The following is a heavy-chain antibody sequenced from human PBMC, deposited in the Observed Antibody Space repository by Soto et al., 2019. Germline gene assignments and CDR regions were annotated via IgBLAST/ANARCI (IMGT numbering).Heavy chain of an antibody. Sequence: QVQLQESGPGLVKPSQTLSLTCTVSGGSISSGDYYWSWIRQPPGKGLEWIGYIYYSGSTYYNPSLKSRVTISVDTSKNQFSLKLSSVTAADTAVYYCARDTPDYDFWSDTTVGGRGWFDPWGQGTLVTVSS. CDR3: ARDTPDYDFWSDTTVGGRGWFDP. CDR2: IYYSGST. V-gene: IGHV4-30-4*01. J-gene: IGHJ5*02. CDR1: GGSISSGDYY. D-gene: IGHD3-3*01.